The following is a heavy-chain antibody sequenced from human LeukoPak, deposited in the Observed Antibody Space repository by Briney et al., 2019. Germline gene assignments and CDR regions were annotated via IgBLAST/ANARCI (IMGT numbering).Heavy chain of an antibody. D-gene: IGHD3-10*01. Sequence: HPGGSLSLSCAASGFTFSSYGLSWFGKPPGKGLGRVANIKQDGSEKYYVDSVKGRFAISRDNAKNSLYLQMYSLRAEDTAVYYCARDSAITMVRGVILDYWGQGTLVTVSS. J-gene: IGHJ4*02. CDR1: GFTFSSYG. CDR2: IKQDGSEK. CDR3: ARDSAITMVRGVILDY. V-gene: IGHV3-7*01.